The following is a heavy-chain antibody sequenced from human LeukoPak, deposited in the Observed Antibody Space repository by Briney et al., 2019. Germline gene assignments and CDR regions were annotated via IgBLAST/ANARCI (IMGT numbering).Heavy chain of an antibody. Sequence: KPGGSLRLSCAASGFTLSDYYMSWIRQAPGKGLEWVSYISSSGSTIYYADSVKGRFTISRDNAKNSLYLQMNSLRAEDTAGYYCASNYDYVWGSYRIEDYWGQGTLVTVSS. J-gene: IGHJ4*02. CDR3: ASNYDYVWGSYRIEDY. CDR2: ISSSGSTI. V-gene: IGHV3-11*01. CDR1: GFTLSDYY. D-gene: IGHD3-16*02.